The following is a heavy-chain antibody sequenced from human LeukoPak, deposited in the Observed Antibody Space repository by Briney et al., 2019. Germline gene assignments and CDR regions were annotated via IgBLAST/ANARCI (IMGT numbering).Heavy chain of an antibody. D-gene: IGHD1-26*01. J-gene: IGHJ4*02. Sequence: GGSLRLSCAASGFSFSSYAMSWVRQAPGKGLEWVSEVSDSGGSTYSAGSVKGRFTISRDNSKNTLYLQMNSLRAEDTAVYYCARDGIVGAYNSGNDYWGQGTLVTVSS. CDR3: ARDGIVGAYNSGNDY. CDR1: GFSFSSYA. V-gene: IGHV3-23*01. CDR2: VSDSGGST.